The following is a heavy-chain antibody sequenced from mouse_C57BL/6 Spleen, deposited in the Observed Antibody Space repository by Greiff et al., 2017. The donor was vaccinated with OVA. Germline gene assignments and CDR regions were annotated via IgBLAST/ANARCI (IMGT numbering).Heavy chain of an antibody. CDR3: ARWGGSSYWYFDV. J-gene: IGHJ1*03. CDR2: INHNNGGT. Sequence: VQLQQSGPELVKPGASVKIPCKASGYTFTDYNMDWVKQSHGKSLEWIGDINHNNGGTIYNQKFKGKATLTVDKSSSTAYMELRSLTSEDTAVYYCARWGGSSYWYFDVWGTGTTVTVSS. D-gene: IGHD1-1*01. CDR1: GYTFTDYN. V-gene: IGHV1-18*01.